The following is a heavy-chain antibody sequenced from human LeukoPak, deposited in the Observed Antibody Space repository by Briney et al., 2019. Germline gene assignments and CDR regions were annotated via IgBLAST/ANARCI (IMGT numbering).Heavy chain of an antibody. CDR2: IDTNEDLT. CDR1: GFTFEYFV. J-gene: IGHJ4*02. V-gene: IGHV3-64*01. CDR3: VRDVKYYFGSGSYQ. D-gene: IGHD3-10*01. Sequence: QSGGSLRLSCVASGFTFEYFVMHWVRQSPGQGLEYVSGIDTNEDLTYYATSVKGRFTISRDNSKNTLYLQMDSVRPDDVAVYYCVRDVKYYFGSGSYQWGQGTLVSVSS.